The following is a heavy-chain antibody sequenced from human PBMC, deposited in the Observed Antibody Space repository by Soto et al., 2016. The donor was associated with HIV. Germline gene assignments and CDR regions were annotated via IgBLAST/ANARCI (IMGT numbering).Heavy chain of an antibody. D-gene: IGHD2-15*01. V-gene: IGHV1-2*02. CDR3: ARGSVVAATDYFDP. J-gene: IGHJ5*02. Sequence: QVQLVQSGADVKKPGASVKVSCKASGYTFTGYYIHWVRQAPGQGLEWLGWINPHSGDTNYAQKFQGGVTMTRDTSISTSYMELSRLRSDDTAVYYCARGSVVAATDYFDPWGQGTLVTVSS. CDR1: GYTFTGYY. CDR2: INPHSGDT.